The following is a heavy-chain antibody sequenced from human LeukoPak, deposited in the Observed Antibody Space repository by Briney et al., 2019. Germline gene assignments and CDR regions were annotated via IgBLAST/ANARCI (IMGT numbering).Heavy chain of an antibody. Sequence: PGRSLRLSCAASGFSFSNYGFHWVRQTPGKGLEWVAVIWHDGSHAYYSDSVKGRFTISRDNAKNTVYLQMDSLRVEDTAIYYCAKDNDAYGDSYFDSWGQGTLVTVSS. D-gene: IGHD4-17*01. V-gene: IGHV3-33*06. J-gene: IGHJ4*02. CDR3: AKDNDAYGDSYFDS. CDR1: GFSFSNYG. CDR2: IWHDGSHA.